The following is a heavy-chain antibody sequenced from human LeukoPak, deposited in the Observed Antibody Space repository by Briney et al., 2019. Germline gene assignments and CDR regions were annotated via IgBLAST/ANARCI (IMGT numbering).Heavy chain of an antibody. V-gene: IGHV4-34*01. CDR2: IHHSGST. CDR3: ARMREIAATGISGGDY. D-gene: IGHD6-13*01. CDR1: GVSFSGFY. J-gene: IGHJ4*02. Sequence: SETLSLTCAVYGVSFSGFYWSWIRQPPGKGLEWIGEIHHSGSTNYNPSLKRRVTISVEASKNQFSLKMSSVTAADTAVYYCARMREIAATGISGGDYWGQGTLVTVSS.